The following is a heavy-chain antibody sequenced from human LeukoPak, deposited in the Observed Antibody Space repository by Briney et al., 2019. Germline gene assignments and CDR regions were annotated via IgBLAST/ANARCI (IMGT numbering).Heavy chain of an antibody. Sequence: GGSLRLSCAASGFTFSDYYMSWIRQAPGKGLEWVSYISSSGSTIYYADSVKGRSTISRDNAKNSLYLQMNSLRAEDTAVYYCAVSVGATSEWFDPWGQGTLVTVSS. CDR3: AVSVGATSEWFDP. CDR1: GFTFSDYY. CDR2: ISSSGSTI. D-gene: IGHD1-26*01. J-gene: IGHJ5*02. V-gene: IGHV3-11*04.